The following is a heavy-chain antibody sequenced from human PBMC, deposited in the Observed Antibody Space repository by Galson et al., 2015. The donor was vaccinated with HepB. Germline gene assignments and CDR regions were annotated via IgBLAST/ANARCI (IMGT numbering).Heavy chain of an antibody. CDR2: INHSGST. V-gene: IGHV4-34*01. J-gene: IGHJ4*02. CDR1: GGSFSGYY. Sequence: SEPLSLTCAVYGGSFSGYYWSWIRQPPGKGLEWIGEINHSGSTNYNPSLKSRVTISVDTFKNQFSLKLSSVTAADTAVYYCARGRYYGSGSPFDYWGQGTLVTVSS. D-gene: IGHD3-10*01. CDR3: ARGRYYGSGSPFDY.